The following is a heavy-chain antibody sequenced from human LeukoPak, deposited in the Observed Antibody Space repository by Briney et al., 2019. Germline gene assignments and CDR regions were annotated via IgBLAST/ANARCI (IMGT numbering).Heavy chain of an antibody. J-gene: IGHJ6*03. V-gene: IGHV4-59*12. D-gene: IGHD3-3*01. CDR3: AREHVRDETRYYYYMDV. CDR1: GGSISSYY. CDR2: IYHSGST. Sequence: SETLSLTCTVSGGSISSYYWSWIRQPPGKGLEWIGYIYHSGSTNYNPSLKSRVTISVDTSKYQFSLKLSSVTAADTAVYYCAREHVRDETRYYYYMDVWGKGTTVTVSS.